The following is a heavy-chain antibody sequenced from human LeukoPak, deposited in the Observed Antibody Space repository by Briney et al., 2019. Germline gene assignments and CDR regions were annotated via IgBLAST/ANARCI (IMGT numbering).Heavy chain of an antibody. Sequence: SGPTLVNPTQTLTLTCTFSGFSLSTSGVGVGWIRQPPGKALEWLALIYWDDDKRYSPSLKSSLTITKDTSKNQVVLTMTNMDPVDTGTYYYAHRRGSSGWADAFDIWGQGTMVTVSS. CDR3: AHRRGSSGWADAFDI. CDR2: IYWDDDK. J-gene: IGHJ3*02. V-gene: IGHV2-5*02. CDR1: GFSLSTSGVG. D-gene: IGHD6-19*01.